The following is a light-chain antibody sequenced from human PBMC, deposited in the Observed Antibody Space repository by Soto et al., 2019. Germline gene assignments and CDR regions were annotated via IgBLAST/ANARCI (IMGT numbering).Light chain of an antibody. CDR2: DVS. J-gene: IGLJ1*01. V-gene: IGLV2-14*01. CDR1: SSDVGGYTF. CDR3: SSFTSRNTYV. Sequence: QSALTQPASVSASPGQSIAISCTGTSSDVGGYTFVSWYQQHPGKAPKLMIYDVSNRPSGISNRFSGSKSGNTASLTISGLQDEDEADYYCSSFTSRNTYVFGTGTKVTVL.